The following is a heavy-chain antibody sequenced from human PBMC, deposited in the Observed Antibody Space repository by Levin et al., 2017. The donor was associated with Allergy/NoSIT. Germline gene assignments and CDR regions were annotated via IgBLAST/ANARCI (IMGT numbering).Heavy chain of an antibody. CDR2: LSSLGTT. CDR3: ARDFGGQVNF. J-gene: IGHJ4*02. CDR1: GVSIRGDSHS. V-gene: IGHV4-39*07. D-gene: IGHD3/OR15-3a*01. Sequence: SETLSLTCSVSGVSIRGDSHSWGWIRQPPGQGLEWIGSLSSLGTTYYNPSLKSRLTISLDTSLNQFSLRLTSVTAGDTATYYCARDFGGQVNFWGPGTLVTVSS.